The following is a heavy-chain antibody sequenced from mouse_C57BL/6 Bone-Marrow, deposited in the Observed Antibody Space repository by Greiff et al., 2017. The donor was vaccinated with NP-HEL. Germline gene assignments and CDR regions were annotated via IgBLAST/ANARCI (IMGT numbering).Heavy chain of an antibody. CDR1: GYTFTSYW. J-gene: IGHJ4*01. CDR3: YPYYAMDY. CDR2: IYPGNSDT. V-gene: IGHV1-5*01. Sequence: VQLQQSGTVLARPGASVKMSCKTSGYTFTSYWMHWVKQRPGQGLEWIGAIYPGNSDTSYNQKFKGKANLTAVTSASTAYMELSSLTNEDSAVYYCYPYYAMDYWGQGTSVTVSS.